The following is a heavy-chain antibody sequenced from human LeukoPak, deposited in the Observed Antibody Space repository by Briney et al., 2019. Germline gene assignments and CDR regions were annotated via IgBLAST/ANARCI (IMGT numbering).Heavy chain of an antibody. CDR1: GFTFSSYA. J-gene: IGHJ4*02. CDR2: ISGSGTRK. D-gene: IGHD3-3*01. CDR3: AKRSGGPSPFDY. V-gene: IGHV3-23*01. Sequence: GGSLRLSCAASGFTFSSYAMSWVRQAPGKGLEWVSDISGSGTRKNDADSVKGRFTISRDNSKNTLYLQMNSLRAEDTAVYYCAKRSGGPSPFDYWGQGTLVTVSS.